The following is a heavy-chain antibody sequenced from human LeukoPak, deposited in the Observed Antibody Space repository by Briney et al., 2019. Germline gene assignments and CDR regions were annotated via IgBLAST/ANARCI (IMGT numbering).Heavy chain of an antibody. CDR2: INPSGGST. CDR3: ARGNSFSSGWSPSYYYYGMDV. Sequence: ASVKVSCKASGYTFTSYYMHWVRQAPGQGLEWMGIINPSGGSTSYAQKFQGRVTMTGDTSTSTVYMELSGLRSEDTAVYYCARGNSFSSGWSPSYYYYGMDVWGKGTTVTVSS. CDR1: GYTFTSYY. V-gene: IGHV1-46*01. J-gene: IGHJ6*04. D-gene: IGHD6-19*01.